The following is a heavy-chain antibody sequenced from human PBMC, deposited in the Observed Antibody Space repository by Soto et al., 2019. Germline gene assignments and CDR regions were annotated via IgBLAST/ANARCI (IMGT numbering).Heavy chain of an antibody. V-gene: IGHV3-30*04. D-gene: IGHD1-7*01. Sequence: QVQLVESGGGAVQPGRSLTLSCAASGFTLSSHSMHWVRQAPGKGLEWVAVISYDGSIQYYAASVKGRFTISKDIPKNTLYVEMHSLRPEDTGVYYCARGPRQGRELLFDYWGQGTLVTVSS. CDR3: ARGPRQGRELLFDY. CDR1: GFTLSSHS. J-gene: IGHJ4*02. CDR2: ISYDGSIQ.